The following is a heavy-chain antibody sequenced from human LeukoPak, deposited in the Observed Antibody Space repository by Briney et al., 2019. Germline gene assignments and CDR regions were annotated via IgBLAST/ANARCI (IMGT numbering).Heavy chain of an antibody. CDR1: GYTSTGYY. J-gene: IGHJ6*02. Sequence: ASVKVSCKASGYTSTGYYMHWVRQAPGQGLEWMGWINPNSGGTNYAQKFQGRVTMTRDTSISTAYMELSRLRSDDTAVYYCARTLVVPAAKYYYYGMDVWGQGTTVTVSS. CDR3: ARTLVVPAAKYYYYGMDV. CDR2: INPNSGGT. V-gene: IGHV1-2*02. D-gene: IGHD2-2*01.